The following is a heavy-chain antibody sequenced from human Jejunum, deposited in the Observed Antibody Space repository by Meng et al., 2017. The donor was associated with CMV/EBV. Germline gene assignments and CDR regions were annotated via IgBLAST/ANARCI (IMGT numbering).Heavy chain of an antibody. Sequence: GFTFNSYGMHWVRQAPGKGLEWVEFTRYDGLNERHADSVKGRFTISRDNPKNTLNLQMNNLRAEDTALYYCARFSIVGATNAFDIWGQGTMVTVSS. V-gene: IGHV3-33*01. CDR1: GFTFNSYG. J-gene: IGHJ3*02. D-gene: IGHD1-26*01. CDR3: ARFSIVGATNAFDI. CDR2: TRYDGLNE.